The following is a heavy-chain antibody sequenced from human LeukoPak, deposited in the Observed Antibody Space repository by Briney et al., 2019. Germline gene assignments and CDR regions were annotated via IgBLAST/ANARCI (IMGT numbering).Heavy chain of an antibody. D-gene: IGHD4-23*01. J-gene: IGHJ4*02. CDR1: RPTFTGYF. CDR2: INPNSGDT. V-gene: IGHV1-2*02. Sequence: GASVKLSCNAARPTFTGYFMNWVPQSPGQGLDWMGWINPNSGDTDYAQKFQGRVTMTRDTSISTAYMDLSRLRSDDTAIYYCARLRGNGFDYWGQGTLVTVSS. CDR3: ARLRGNGFDY.